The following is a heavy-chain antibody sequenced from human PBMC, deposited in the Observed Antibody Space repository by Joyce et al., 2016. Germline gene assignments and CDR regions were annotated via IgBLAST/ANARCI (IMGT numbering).Heavy chain of an antibody. CDR3: TADLPGGISDYFDY. Sequence: FSNAWMSWVRQAPGKGLEWIARIKSKAAGGTTDYAAPVKGRFTISRDDSNNMLYLQMNSLKTEDTAVYYCTADLPGGISDYFDYWGQGTLVTVSS. CDR1: FSNAW. D-gene: IGHD4-23*01. CDR2: IKSKAAGGTT. J-gene: IGHJ4*02. V-gene: IGHV3-15*01.